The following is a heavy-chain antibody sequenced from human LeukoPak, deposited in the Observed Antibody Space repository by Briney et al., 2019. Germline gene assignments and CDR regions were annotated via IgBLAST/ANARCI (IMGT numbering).Heavy chain of an antibody. CDR3: ARVGEVGISATTASPVPYDFDS. CDR2: IIPIFATT. Sequence: ASVKVSCKASGYTFTSYDINWVRQAPGQGLEWMGGIIPIFATTDYAQTIQGRVTITADRSTSTVYMDLSSLRPEDTAVYYCARVGEVGISATTASPVPYDFDSWGLGTLVTVSS. D-gene: IGHD6-25*01. J-gene: IGHJ4*02. V-gene: IGHV1-69*06. CDR1: GYTFTSYD.